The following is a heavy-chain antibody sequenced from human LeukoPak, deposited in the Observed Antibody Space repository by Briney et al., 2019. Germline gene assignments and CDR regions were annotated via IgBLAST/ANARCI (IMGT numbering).Heavy chain of an antibody. Sequence: ASVKVSCKASGYTFTSYGISWVRQAPGQGLEWMGWISAYNGNTNYAQKLQGRVTMTTDTSTSTAYMELRSLRSDDTAVYYCARLPIDDILTGYYLGCFDYWGQGTLVTVSS. D-gene: IGHD3-9*01. CDR1: GYTFTSYG. V-gene: IGHV1-18*01. J-gene: IGHJ4*02. CDR3: ARLPIDDILTGYYLGCFDY. CDR2: ISAYNGNT.